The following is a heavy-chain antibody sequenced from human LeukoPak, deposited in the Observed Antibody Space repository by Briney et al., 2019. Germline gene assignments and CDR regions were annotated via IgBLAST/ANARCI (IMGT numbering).Heavy chain of an antibody. Sequence: SETLSLTCAVYGGSFSGYYWIWIRQPPGKGLEGMGEINYSGSTNYNPSLKSTVTISVDTYKNQFSLKLSSVTAADTAVYYCARGAVVDPAGFFDYWGQGTLVTVSS. CDR3: ARGAVVDPAGFFDY. CDR1: GGSFSGYY. D-gene: IGHD4-23*01. V-gene: IGHV4-34*01. CDR2: INYSGST. J-gene: IGHJ4*02.